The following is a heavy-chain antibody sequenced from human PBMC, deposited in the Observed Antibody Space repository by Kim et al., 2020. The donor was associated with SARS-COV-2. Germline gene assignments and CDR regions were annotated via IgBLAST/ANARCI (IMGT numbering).Heavy chain of an antibody. CDR1: GDSITTTRDKW. CDR2: VFQGGLHQGGRT. CDR3: ATRALAAHFDH. V-gene: IGHV4-4*02. J-gene: IGHJ4*02. D-gene: IGHD2-15*01. Sequence: SETLSLTCVVSGDSITTTRDKWWTWVRQPPGKRLEWIGEVFQGGLHQGGRTNYNPSLNNRVTMSVDKSKNQFSLNLSSVTAADTAIYYCATRALAAHFDHWGQGTLVTVSS.